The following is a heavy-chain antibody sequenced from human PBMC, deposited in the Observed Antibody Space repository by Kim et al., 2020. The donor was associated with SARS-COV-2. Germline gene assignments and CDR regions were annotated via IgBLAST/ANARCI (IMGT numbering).Heavy chain of an antibody. J-gene: IGHJ4*02. D-gene: IGHD6-13*01. CDR2: SETV. Sequence: SETVYYADSVKGRFTISRDNAKNSLYLQRNSLRDEDTAVYYCARAAGKDYWGQGTLVIVSS. CDR3: ARAAGKDY. V-gene: IGHV3-48*02.